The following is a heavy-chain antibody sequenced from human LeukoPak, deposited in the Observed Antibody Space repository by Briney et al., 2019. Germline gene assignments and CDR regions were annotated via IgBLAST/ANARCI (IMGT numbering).Heavy chain of an antibody. V-gene: IGHV1-18*01. D-gene: IGHD1-26*01. J-gene: IGHJ4*02. CDR3: ARRKSGEGFFDY. CDR1: GYTFTSYA. CDR2: ISTSRGNT. Sequence: ASVKVSCKASGYTFTSYAITWVRHAPGQGLEWVGWISTSRGNTNYAQKLQGRVTMTTDTSTSTAYMEVRSLRSDDTAVYYCARRKSGEGFFDYWGQGSLVTVSS.